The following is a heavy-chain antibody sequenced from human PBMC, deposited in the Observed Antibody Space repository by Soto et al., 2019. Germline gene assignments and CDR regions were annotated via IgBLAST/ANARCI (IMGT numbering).Heavy chain of an antibody. CDR3: ARGTMPYYYYYMDV. Sequence: SETLSLTCTVSGGSISSSTYYWGWIRQPPGKGLEWIGCIYYSGSTYYNPSLKSRVTISVDTSKNQFSLKLSSVTAADTAVYYCARGTMPYYYYYMDVWGKGTTVTVSS. J-gene: IGHJ6*03. D-gene: IGHD2-2*01. V-gene: IGHV4-39*07. CDR2: IYYSGST. CDR1: GGSISSSTYY.